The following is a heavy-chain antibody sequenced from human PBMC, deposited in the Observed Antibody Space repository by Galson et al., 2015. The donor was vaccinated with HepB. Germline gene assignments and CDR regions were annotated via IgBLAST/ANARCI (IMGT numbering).Heavy chain of an antibody. CDR1: GFTFSNYD. D-gene: IGHD2-21*01. CDR2: VSRSGGTT. Sequence: SLRLSCATSGFTFSNYDMNWVRQAPGKGLEWVSGVSRSGGTTDYADAVKGRFTISRDNSKNTVFLQMNSLRAEDTAVYYCAKGGSGCGGVTGYTWFLPRWGQRTLVTASS. V-gene: IGHV3-23*01. CDR3: AKGGSGCGGVTGYTWFLPR. J-gene: IGHJ1*01.